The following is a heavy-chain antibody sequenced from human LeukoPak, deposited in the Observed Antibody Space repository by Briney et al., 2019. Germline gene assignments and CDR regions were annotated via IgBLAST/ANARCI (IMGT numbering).Heavy chain of an antibody. V-gene: IGHV4-34*01. CDR2: INHSGST. Sequence: SETLSLTCAVYGGSFSGYFWTWIRQPPGKGLEWVGEINHSGSTNYNPSLKSRVTISVDTSKNQFSLKLTSVTAADMAVYYCARRSKDSSGYYYFDYWGQGTLVTVSS. J-gene: IGHJ4*02. CDR1: GGSFSGYF. CDR3: ARRSKDSSGYYYFDY. D-gene: IGHD3-22*01.